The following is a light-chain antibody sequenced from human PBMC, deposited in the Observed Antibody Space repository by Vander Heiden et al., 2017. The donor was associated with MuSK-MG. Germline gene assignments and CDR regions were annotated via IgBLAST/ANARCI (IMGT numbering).Light chain of an antibody. CDR2: NNT. Sequence: QSVLTQPPSASGTPGQRVTISCSGSSPNIGPNTVNWHQLLPGTAPRLLIHNNTQRPSGIPDRFSGSKSGTSASLAISGIQSEDEATYFCSAWDNSLTAYVFAPGTEVAV. J-gene: IGLJ1*01. CDR3: SAWDNSLTAYV. CDR1: SPNIGPNT. V-gene: IGLV1-44*01.